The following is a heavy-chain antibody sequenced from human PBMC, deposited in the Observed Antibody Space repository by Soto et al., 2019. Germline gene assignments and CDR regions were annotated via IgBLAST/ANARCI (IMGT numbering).Heavy chain of an antibody. CDR1: GFTFSSYG. D-gene: IGHD5-12*01. V-gene: IGHV3-33*01. Sequence: QVQLVESGGGVVQPGRSLRLSCAASGFTFSSYGMHWVHQAPGKGLEWVAVIWYDGSNKYYADSVKGRFTISRDNSKNTLYLQMNSLRAEDTAVYYCASRGYSGYDLDYWGQGTLVTVSS. CDR2: IWYDGSNK. J-gene: IGHJ4*02. CDR3: ASRGYSGYDLDY.